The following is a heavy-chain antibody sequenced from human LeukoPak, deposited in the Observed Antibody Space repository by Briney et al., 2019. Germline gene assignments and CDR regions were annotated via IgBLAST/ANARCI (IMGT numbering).Heavy chain of an antibody. CDR2: IRYDGSNK. Sequence: GGSLRLSCAASGFRFSSFGMYWVRQAPGKGLEWVAFIRYDGSNKYYADSVKGRFTISRDNSKNTLYLQINSLRAEDTAVYYCARDRRVRDVAVAGNYWGQGTLVTVSS. V-gene: IGHV3-30*02. CDR3: ARDRRVRDVAVAGNY. J-gene: IGHJ4*02. CDR1: GFRFSSFG. D-gene: IGHD6-19*01.